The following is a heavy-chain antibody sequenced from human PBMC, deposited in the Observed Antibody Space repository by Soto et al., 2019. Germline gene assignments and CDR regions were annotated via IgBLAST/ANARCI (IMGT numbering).Heavy chain of an antibody. J-gene: IGHJ3*01. D-gene: IGHD2-2*01. Sequence: QVQLQESGPGLVKPSGTLSLTCAVSGDSISNSRWWTWVRQPPGQGLEWIGDIFHSGDTNYNPSLKGCTFISVDKPHNQSALKVTSVAAANAALYCSADCTGCYGHDVWGQGTLVTVSS. CDR1: GDSISNSRW. CDR2: IFHSGDT. CDR3: ADCTGCYGHDV. V-gene: IGHV4-4*01.